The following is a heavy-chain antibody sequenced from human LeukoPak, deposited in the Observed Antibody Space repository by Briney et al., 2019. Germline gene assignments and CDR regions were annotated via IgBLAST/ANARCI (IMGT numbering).Heavy chain of an antibody. CDR1: GGSFRGHY. CDR3: ARAAWSGYYYYYYGMDV. CDR2: INHSGST. J-gene: IGHJ6*02. Sequence: SETLSLTCGVYGGSFRGHYWSWLRQSPGKGREWLGEINHSGSTNYNPSLKSRVTISVDTSKNQFSLKLSSVTAADTAVYYCARAAWSGYYYYYYGMDVWGQGTTVTVSS. V-gene: IGHV4-34*01. D-gene: IGHD3-3*01.